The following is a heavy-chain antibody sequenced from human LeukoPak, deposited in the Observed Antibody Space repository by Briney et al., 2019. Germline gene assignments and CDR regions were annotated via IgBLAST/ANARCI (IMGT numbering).Heavy chain of an antibody. J-gene: IGHJ5*02. CDR3: ARVEGYCTNGVCYTPWFDP. CDR2: IYYSGST. Sequence: SETLSLTCSVSGGSISSYYWSWIRQPPGKGLEWIGYIYYSGSTNYNPSLKSRVTISVDTSKNQFSLKLSSVTAADTAVYYCARVEGYCTNGVCYTPWFDPWGQGTLVTVSS. V-gene: IGHV4-59*12. D-gene: IGHD2-8*01. CDR1: GGSISSYY.